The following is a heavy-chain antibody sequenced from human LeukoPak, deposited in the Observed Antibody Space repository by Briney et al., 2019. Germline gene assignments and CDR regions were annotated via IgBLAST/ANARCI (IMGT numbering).Heavy chain of an antibody. D-gene: IGHD5-18*01. CDR3: ARLVWDTTMADGDIDS. J-gene: IGHJ4*02. CDR1: GFTFSSYS. CDR2: ISSASTYI. V-gene: IGHV3-21*01. Sequence: GGSLRLSCAASGFTFSSYSMNWVRQAPGKGLEWVSSISSASTYIYYADTVKGRFTISRDNAKNSLYLQMNSLRAEDTAMYYCARLVWDTTMADGDIDSWGQGTLLIVSS.